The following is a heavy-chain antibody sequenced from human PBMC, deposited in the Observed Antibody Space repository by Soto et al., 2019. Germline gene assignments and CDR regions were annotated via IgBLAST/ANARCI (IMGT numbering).Heavy chain of an antibody. V-gene: IGHV4-31*03. J-gene: IGHJ5*02. CDR3: ARVSATGTRWFDP. Sequence: SETLSLTCTVSGGSISSGAYYWGWIRQHPGKGLEWIGYISHRGTAYYTPSLKSRVSLSVDPSKSQFSLNVTSLTAADTAVYYCARVSATGTRWFDPWGPGXLVTVYS. CDR2: ISHRGTA. D-gene: IGHD6-13*01. CDR1: GGSISSGAYY.